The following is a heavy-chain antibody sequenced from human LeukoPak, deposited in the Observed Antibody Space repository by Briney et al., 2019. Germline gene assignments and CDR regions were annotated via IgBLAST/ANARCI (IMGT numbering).Heavy chain of an antibody. D-gene: IGHD5-24*01. V-gene: IGHV4-39*01. CDR1: GGSISSSSYY. CDR2: IYYSGST. CDR3: ARGGRWLQPGVYDY. J-gene: IGHJ4*02. Sequence: SETLSLTCTVSGGSISSSSYYWGWIRQPPGKGLEWIGSIYYSGSTYYNPSLKSRVTISVDTSKNQFSLKLSSVTAADTAVYYCARGGRWLQPGVYDYWGQGTLVTVSS.